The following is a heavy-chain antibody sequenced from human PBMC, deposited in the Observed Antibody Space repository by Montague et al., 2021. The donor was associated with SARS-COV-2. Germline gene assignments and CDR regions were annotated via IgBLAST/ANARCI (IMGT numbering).Heavy chain of an antibody. Sequence: SLRLSCAASGFTFSSYAMSWVRQAPGKGLEWVSDISATGLITYYADSVKGRFTISRDSSKNTLNLHMNSLRVEDTAVYYCAKPRSSSWHDNWFDSWGQGTLVTVSS. V-gene: IGHV3-23*01. CDR2: ISATGLIT. D-gene: IGHD6-13*01. J-gene: IGHJ5*01. CDR1: GFTFSSYA. CDR3: AKPRSSSWHDNWFDS.